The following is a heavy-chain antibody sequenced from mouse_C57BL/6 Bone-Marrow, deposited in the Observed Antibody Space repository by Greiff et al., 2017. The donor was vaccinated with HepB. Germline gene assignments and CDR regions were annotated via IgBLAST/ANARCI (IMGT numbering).Heavy chain of an antibody. Sequence: EVQLQQSGAELVRPGASVKLSCTASGFNIKDDYMHWVKQRPEQGLEWIGWIDPENGDTEYASKFQGKATITADTSSNTAYLQLSSLTSEDTAVYYCTTTVVAYYYAMDYWGQGTSVTVSS. CDR2: IDPENGDT. J-gene: IGHJ4*01. CDR3: TTTVVAYYYAMDY. V-gene: IGHV14-4*01. D-gene: IGHD1-1*01. CDR1: GFNIKDDY.